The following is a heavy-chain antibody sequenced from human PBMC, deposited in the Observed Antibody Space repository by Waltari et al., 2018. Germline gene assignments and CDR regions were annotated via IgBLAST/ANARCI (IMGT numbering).Heavy chain of an antibody. CDR2: ISSSSSYI. CDR1: GFTFSSYS. V-gene: IGHV3-21*01. D-gene: IGHD1-26*01. J-gene: IGHJ4*02. Sequence: EVQLVESGGGLVKPGGSLRLSCAASGFTFSSYSMNWVRQAPGKGLEWVSSISSSSSYIYYADSVKGRFTISRDNAKNSLYLQMNSLRAEDTAVYYCARREGSHRPEDYWGQGTLVTVSS. CDR3: ARREGSHRPEDY.